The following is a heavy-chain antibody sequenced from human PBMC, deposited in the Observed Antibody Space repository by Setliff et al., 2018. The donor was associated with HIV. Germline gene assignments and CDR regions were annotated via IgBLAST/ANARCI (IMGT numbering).Heavy chain of an antibody. CDR3: AREGTYSGTYWVRRVASFDI. CDR1: GGSLSGYY. V-gene: IGHV4-34*01. D-gene: IGHD1-26*01. J-gene: IGHJ3*02. CDR2: VSHTGST. Sequence: SETLSLTCAVYGGSLSGYYWRWIRQPPGKGLEWIGDVSHTGSTNYNPSLKSRITISADTPKNQFSLKVSSVTAAYTAVYYCAREGTYSGTYWVRRVASFDIWGQGTMVTVSS.